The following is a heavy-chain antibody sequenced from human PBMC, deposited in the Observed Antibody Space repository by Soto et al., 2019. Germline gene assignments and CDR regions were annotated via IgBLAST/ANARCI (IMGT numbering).Heavy chain of an antibody. CDR2: ISGGGDTT. Sequence: EVQLLESGGGLVQPGGSLRLSCAASGFTFNNYAMTWVRQAPGKGLEWVSAISGGGDTTSYADSVKGRITVSRDGSKNTLYLQMSSLRAEDTTLYYCAKGRGGLGSLTPRVDFWGQGNLVTVTS. CDR3: AKGRGGLGSLTPRVDF. D-gene: IGHD3-10*01. V-gene: IGHV3-23*01. J-gene: IGHJ4*02. CDR1: GFTFNNYA.